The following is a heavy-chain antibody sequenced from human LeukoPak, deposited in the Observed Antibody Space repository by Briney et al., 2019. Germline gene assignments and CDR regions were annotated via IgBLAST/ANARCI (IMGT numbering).Heavy chain of an antibody. CDR1: RGSISSSSYY. J-gene: IGHJ4*02. D-gene: IGHD4-11*01. V-gene: IGHV4-39*01. CDR2: FHYIGGS. CDR3: ARILTTFDS. Sequence: SETLSLTCTVSRGSISSSSYYWGWLRHPPGKRLGWVGSFHYIGGSYYTPSHEGRTTISATSSKNQFSLKLTSVTAADTALYYCARILTTFDSWGQGTLVTVSS.